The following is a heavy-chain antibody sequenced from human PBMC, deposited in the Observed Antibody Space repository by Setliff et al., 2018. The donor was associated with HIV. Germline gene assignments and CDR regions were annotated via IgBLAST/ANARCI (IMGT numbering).Heavy chain of an antibody. CDR3: ARGRRVVPGAESNWFDP. CDR1: GYTFTDYY. Sequence: ASVKVSCKPSGYTFTDYYLHWVRQAPGQGLQWMGWINPNSGDINYAQKFQGRVTMTRDTSISTAYMELSRLRSDDTALYYCARGRRVVPGAESNWFDPWGQGTLVTVSS. V-gene: IGHV1-2*02. J-gene: IGHJ5*02. D-gene: IGHD2-2*01. CDR2: INPNSGDI.